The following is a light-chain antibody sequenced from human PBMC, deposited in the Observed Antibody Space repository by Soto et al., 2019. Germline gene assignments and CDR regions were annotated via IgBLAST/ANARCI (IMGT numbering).Light chain of an antibody. CDR1: QRLVGN. Sequence: EIVMTQSPATLSVSPGERATLSCRASQRLVGNLAWFQHKPGQAPRLLLYEASTRATDIPDRFSGSGSGTDFTLTISRLEPEDFVVYYCQQYGSSPPYTFGQGTKLEIK. J-gene: IGKJ2*01. V-gene: IGKV3-20*01. CDR3: QQYGSSPPYT. CDR2: EAS.